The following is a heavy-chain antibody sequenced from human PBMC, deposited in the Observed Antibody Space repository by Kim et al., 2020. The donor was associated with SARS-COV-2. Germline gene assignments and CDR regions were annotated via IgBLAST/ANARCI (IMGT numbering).Heavy chain of an antibody. V-gene: IGHV1-69*13. CDR2: IIPIFGTA. CDR1: GGTFSSYA. CDR3: AREWWELLERAFDI. J-gene: IGHJ3*02. Sequence: SVKVSCKASGGTFSSYAISWVRQAPGQGLEWMGGIIPIFGTANYAQKFQGRVTITADESTSTAYMELSSLRSEDTAVYYCAREWWELLERAFDIWGQGTMVTVSS. D-gene: IGHD1-26*01.